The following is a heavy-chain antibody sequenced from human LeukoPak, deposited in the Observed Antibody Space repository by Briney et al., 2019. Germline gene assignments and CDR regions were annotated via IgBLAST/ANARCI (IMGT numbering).Heavy chain of an antibody. D-gene: IGHD6-13*01. CDR1: GGSISTYY. Sequence: SETLSLTCTVSGGSISTYYWSWIGQPPGKGLEWIWYIYYSGNTNYNPSLKSRVTISEDTSKNQFSLKLSSVTAADTAVYYCATGFGSSWYVSQHWGQGTLVTVSS. V-gene: IGHV4-59*01. CDR2: IYYSGNT. CDR3: ATGFGSSWYVSQH. J-gene: IGHJ1*01.